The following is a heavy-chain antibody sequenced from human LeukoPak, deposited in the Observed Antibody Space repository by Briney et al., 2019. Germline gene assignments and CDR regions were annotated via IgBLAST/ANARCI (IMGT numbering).Heavy chain of an antibody. Sequence: GGSLRLSCAASGFTFSRYEMNWVRQAPGKGLEWVSSISSSASTIYYADSVKGRFTISRDNAKNSLYLQMNSQRAEDTAVYYCARESAVADCFDIWGQGTLVTVSS. CDR2: ISSSASTI. CDR1: GFTFSRYE. D-gene: IGHD6-19*01. J-gene: IGHJ3*02. V-gene: IGHV3-48*03. CDR3: ARESAVADCFDI.